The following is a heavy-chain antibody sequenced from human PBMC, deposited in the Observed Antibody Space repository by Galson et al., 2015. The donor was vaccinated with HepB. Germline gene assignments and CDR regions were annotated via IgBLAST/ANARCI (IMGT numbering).Heavy chain of an antibody. D-gene: IGHD2-2*01. CDR2: ISGSGGST. J-gene: IGHJ5*02. CDR3: AKDHRYCSSTSCYDWFDP. V-gene: IGHV3-23*01. CDR1: GFTFSSYA. Sequence: SLRLSCAASGFTFSSYAMSWVRQAPGKGLEWVSAISGSGGSTYYADSVKGRFTISRDNSKNTLYLQMNSLRAEDTAVYYCAKDHRYCSSTSCYDWFDPWGQGTLVTVSS.